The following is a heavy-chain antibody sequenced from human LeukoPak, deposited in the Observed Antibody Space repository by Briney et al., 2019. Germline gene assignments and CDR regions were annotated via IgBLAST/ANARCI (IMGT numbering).Heavy chain of an antibody. Sequence: GGSLRLSCVASGFTFSDSWMSWVRQAPGKGLEWVADIKKDGSEKEYVDSVKGRFTISRDNAKNSLFLQMYSLRAEDTAVYYCATYTNWVAGDVWGQGTTVTVSS. D-gene: IGHD3-16*01. CDR1: GFTFSDSW. CDR2: IKKDGSEK. V-gene: IGHV3-7*01. J-gene: IGHJ6*02. CDR3: ATYTNWVAGDV.